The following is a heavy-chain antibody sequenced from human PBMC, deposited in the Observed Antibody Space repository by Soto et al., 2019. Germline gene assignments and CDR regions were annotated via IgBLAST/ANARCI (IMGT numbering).Heavy chain of an antibody. Sequence: SVKVSCKASGGTFSSYAISWVRQAPGQGLEWMGGIIPIFGTANYAQKFQGRVTITADESTSTAYMELSSLRSEDTAVYYCARDRRPCGGDCYDLIDAFDIWGQGTMVTVSS. CDR2: IIPIFGTA. J-gene: IGHJ3*02. CDR3: ARDRRPCGGDCYDLIDAFDI. V-gene: IGHV1-69*13. CDR1: GGTFSSYA. D-gene: IGHD2-21*02.